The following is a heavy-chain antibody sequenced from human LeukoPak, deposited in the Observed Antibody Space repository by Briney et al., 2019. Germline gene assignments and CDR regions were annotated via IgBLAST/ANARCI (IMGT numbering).Heavy chain of an antibody. CDR2: IYYSGTT. CDR1: SDSISSYY. Sequence: ETLSLTCTVSSDSISSYYWSWIRQPPGKGLEWIGYIYYSGTTKYNPSLKSRVTISIDTSKNQFSLKLSSVTAADTAVYYCPKIMGSDKWWAFDIWGQGTMVTVSS. CDR3: PKIMGSDKWWAFDI. D-gene: IGHD2-15*01. J-gene: IGHJ3*02. V-gene: IGHV4-59*01.